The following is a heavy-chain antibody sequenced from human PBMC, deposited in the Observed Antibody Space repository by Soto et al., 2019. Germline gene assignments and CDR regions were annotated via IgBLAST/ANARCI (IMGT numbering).Heavy chain of an antibody. CDR1: GFTFSSYW. CDR2: INSDGSST. V-gene: IGHV3-74*01. CDR3: AREDDFWSGYGFDY. D-gene: IGHD3-3*01. J-gene: IGHJ4*02. Sequence: PGGSLRLSCAASGFTFSSYWMHWVRQAPGKGLVWVSRINSDGSSTSYADSVKGRFTISRDNAKNTLYLQMSSLRAEDTAVYYCAREDDFWSGYGFDYWGQGTLVTVSS.